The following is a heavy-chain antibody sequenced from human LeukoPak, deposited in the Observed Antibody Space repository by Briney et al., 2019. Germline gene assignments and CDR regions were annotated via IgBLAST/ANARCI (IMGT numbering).Heavy chain of an antibody. V-gene: IGHV3-23*01. Sequence: GGSLRLSCAASGFTFSSYAMSWVRQAPGKGLEWVSAISGSGGSTYYADSVKGRFTISRDNSKNTLYLQMNSLRAEDTAVYYCAKAGCCSSTSCRRGWFDPWGQGTLVTVSS. CDR3: AKAGCCSSTSCRRGWFDP. CDR1: GFTFSSYA. CDR2: ISGSGGST. J-gene: IGHJ5*02. D-gene: IGHD2-2*01.